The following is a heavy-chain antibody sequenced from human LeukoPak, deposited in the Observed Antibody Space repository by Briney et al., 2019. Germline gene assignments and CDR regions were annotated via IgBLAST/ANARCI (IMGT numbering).Heavy chain of an antibody. CDR2: ISWNSGTK. D-gene: IGHD5-12*01. V-gene: IGHV3-9*01. Sequence: PGGPLRLSCAVSGFTFDDYAMHWVRQAPGKGLEWVSGISWNSGTKGYADSVKGRFTISRDNAKNSLYLRMNSLRPDDTALYYCAKDSGGYVEIYGMDVWGQGTAVTVSS. CDR3: AKDSGGYVEIYGMDV. CDR1: GFTFDDYA. J-gene: IGHJ6*02.